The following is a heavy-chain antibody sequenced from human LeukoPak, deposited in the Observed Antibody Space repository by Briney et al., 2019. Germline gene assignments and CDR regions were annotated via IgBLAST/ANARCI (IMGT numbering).Heavy chain of an antibody. CDR2: ISGNGAST. D-gene: IGHD2-2*01. V-gene: IGHV3-23*01. CDR1: AFTLDNYA. Sequence: AGGSLRLSCTASAFTLDNYAMSWVRQAPGKGLEWVSTISGNGASTYYADSVKGRFTISRDNSKNTLYLQMNSLRAEDTATYYCAKAFYSTNWFYFDSWGQGTLVTVSS. CDR3: AKAFYSTNWFYFDS. J-gene: IGHJ4*02.